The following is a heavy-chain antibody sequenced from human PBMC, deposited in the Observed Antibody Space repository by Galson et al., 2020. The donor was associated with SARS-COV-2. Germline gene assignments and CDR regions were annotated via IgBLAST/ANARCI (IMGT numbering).Heavy chain of an antibody. CDR3: VLVGAPTNWFHP. V-gene: IGHV1-69*10. D-gene: IGHD1-26*01. CDR1: GGTFSSYA. CDR2: IIPILGIA. Sequence: SVKVSCKASGGTFSSYAISWVRQAPGQGLEWMGGIIPILGIANYAQKFQGRVTITADKSTSTAYMELSSLRSEDTAVYYCVLVGAPTNWFHPWGQGTLVTVSS. J-gene: IGHJ5*02.